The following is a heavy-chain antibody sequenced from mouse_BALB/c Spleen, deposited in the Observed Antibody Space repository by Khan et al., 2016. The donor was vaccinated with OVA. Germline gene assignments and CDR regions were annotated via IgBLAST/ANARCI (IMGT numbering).Heavy chain of an antibody. V-gene: IGHV1S135*01. J-gene: IGHJ3*01. CDR1: GYSFTTYY. CDR2: IDPFNGST. CDR3: ARHGTSSWFAY. D-gene: IGHD1-1*01. Sequence: VQLQQSGPELMKPGASVKISCKASGYSFTTYYIHWVKQSHGKSLEWIGYIDPFNGSTTYNQKFKGKATLTVAKSSSTAYMHLSSLTSEDSAVYYCARHGTSSWFAYWGQGTLVTVSA.